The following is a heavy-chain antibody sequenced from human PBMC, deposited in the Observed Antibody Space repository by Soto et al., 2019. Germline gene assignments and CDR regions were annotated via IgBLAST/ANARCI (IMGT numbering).Heavy chain of an antibody. CDR2: VNPSGGST. D-gene: IGHD4-4*01. J-gene: IGHJ4*02. Sequence: EASVKVSCKASGYIFTAYSMHWVRQAPGQGLEWMGVVNPSGGSTNYAQKFQGRITMTRDTSTSTVYMDLSSLTSEDTADAYSNYEYYFDYWGQGTLVTVSS. CDR1: GYIFTAYS. V-gene: IGHV1-46*01. CDR3: NYEYYFDY.